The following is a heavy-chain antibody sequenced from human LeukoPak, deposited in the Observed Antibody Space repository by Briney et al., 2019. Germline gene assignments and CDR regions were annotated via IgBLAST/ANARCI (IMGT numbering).Heavy chain of an antibody. V-gene: IGHV3-9*01. CDR3: AKATRRNNAFNI. D-gene: IGHD2/OR15-2a*01. J-gene: IGHJ3*02. Sequence: GRSLRLSCAASGFAFDDYAMHWVRQVPGKGLEWVSGITWNSGSIGYADSVKGRFTISRDNAKDSLYLQMNGPRAEDTALYYCAKATRRNNAFNIWGQGTMVTVSS. CDR1: GFAFDDYA. CDR2: ITWNSGSI.